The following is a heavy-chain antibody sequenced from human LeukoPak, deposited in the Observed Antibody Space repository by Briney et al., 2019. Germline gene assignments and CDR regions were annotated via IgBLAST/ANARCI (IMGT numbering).Heavy chain of an antibody. CDR3: ARDLGGYSYGPDEFDY. CDR1: GYTFTNYG. Sequence: ASVKVSCKASGYTFTNYGISWVRLAPGQGLEWMAWISGYTGNTNYAQSTKYAQQFQGRVTMTTDTSTSTAYMELRSLRSDDTAVYYCARDLGGYSYGPDEFDYWGQGTLVTVSS. V-gene: IGHV1-18*01. CDR2: ISGYTGNT. J-gene: IGHJ4*02. D-gene: IGHD5-18*01.